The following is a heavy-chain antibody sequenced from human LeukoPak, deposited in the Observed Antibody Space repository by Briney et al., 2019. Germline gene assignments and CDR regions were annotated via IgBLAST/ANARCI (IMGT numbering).Heavy chain of an antibody. CDR2: INHSGST. CDR3: ARVNSSSWCNWFDP. V-gene: IGHV4-34*01. Sequence: PSETLSLTCAVYGGSFSGYYWSWIRQPPGKGLEWIGEINHSGSTNYNPSLKSRVTISVDTSKNQFSPKLSSVTAADTAVYYCARVNSSSWCNWFDPWGQGTLVTVSS. J-gene: IGHJ5*02. CDR1: GGSFSGYY. D-gene: IGHD6-13*01.